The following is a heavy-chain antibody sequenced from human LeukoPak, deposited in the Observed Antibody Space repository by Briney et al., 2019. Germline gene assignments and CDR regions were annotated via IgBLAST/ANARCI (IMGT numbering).Heavy chain of an antibody. CDR2: IYYSGST. Sequence: SETLSLTCTVSGGSISSYYWSWIRQPPGKGLEWIGYIYYSGSTNYNPSLKSRVTISVDTSKNQFSLKLSSVTAADTAVYYCATLVAVRVGNGAFDIWGQGTMVTVSS. CDR3: ATLVAVRVGNGAFDI. CDR1: GGSISSYY. J-gene: IGHJ3*02. V-gene: IGHV4-59*01. D-gene: IGHD2-2*01.